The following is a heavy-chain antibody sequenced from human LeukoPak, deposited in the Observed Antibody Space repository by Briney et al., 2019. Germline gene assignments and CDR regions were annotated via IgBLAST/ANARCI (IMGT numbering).Heavy chain of an antibody. CDR2: IYYSGST. CDR3: ARDPVWSGSVPFDY. J-gene: IGHJ4*02. D-gene: IGHD3-3*01. V-gene: IGHV4-30-4*08. Sequence: SETLSLTCTVSGGSISSGDYYWRWLRQPQGTGLEWVGYIYYSGSTYYNPSLKSRVTISVDTSKNQFSLKLSSVTAADTAVYYCARDPVWSGSVPFDYWGQGTLVTVSS. CDR1: GGSISSGDYY.